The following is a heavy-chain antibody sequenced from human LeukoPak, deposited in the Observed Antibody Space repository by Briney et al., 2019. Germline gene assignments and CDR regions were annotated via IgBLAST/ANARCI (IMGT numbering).Heavy chain of an antibody. J-gene: IGHJ4*02. CDR1: GGSISSGGYY. D-gene: IGHD6-13*01. V-gene: IGHV4-31*03. CDR2: IYYSGST. CDR3: ARVEAAAGTLDY. Sequence: SETLSLTCTVSGGSISSGGYYWSWIRQHPGKGLEWIGYIYYSGSTYYNPSLKSRVTISVDTSKNQFSLKLSSVTAADTAVYYCARVEAAAGTLDYWGQGTLVTDSS.